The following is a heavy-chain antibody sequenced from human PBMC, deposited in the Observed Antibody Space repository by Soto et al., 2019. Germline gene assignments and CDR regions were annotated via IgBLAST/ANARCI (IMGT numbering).Heavy chain of an antibody. J-gene: IGHJ4*02. V-gene: IGHV1-2*04. Sequence: QVQLVQSGAEVKKPGASVKVSCKASGYTFTDYYMHWVRLAPGQGPEWMGWINPNSGGTNYAQKFQGWVTMTRDTSISTAYMELSRLTSDDTAVYYCATPRGSCSGSGCSQPFDYWGQGTLVIVSS. CDR2: INPNSGGT. CDR1: GYTFTDYY. D-gene: IGHD2-15*01. CDR3: ATPRGSCSGSGCSQPFDY.